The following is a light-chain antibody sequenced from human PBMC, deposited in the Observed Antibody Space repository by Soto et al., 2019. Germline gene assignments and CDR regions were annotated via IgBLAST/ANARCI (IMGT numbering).Light chain of an antibody. CDR2: AAS. J-gene: IGKJ2*01. V-gene: IGKV1-39*01. Sequence: DIQMTQSPSSLSASVGDRVTITCRASQSISDYLNWYQQKPGKAPKLLIYAASSLQSGVPSRFSGSASGTDFTLTISSLQPEDFATYYCQQSYSTPPTFGQGTKLEIK. CDR1: QSISDY. CDR3: QQSYSTPPT.